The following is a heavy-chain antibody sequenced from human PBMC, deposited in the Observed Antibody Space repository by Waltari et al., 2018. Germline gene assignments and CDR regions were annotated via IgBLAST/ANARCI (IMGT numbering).Heavy chain of an antibody. V-gene: IGHV1-2*02. CDR3: ARAYDYGSGHFDY. Sequence: QVQLVQSGAEVKKPGASVKVSCKASGYTFTGYYMHWVRQAPGQGLEWMGWINPNRGGTNYAQKFQGRVTMTRDKSSSTAYMELSRLRSDDTAVYYCARAYDYGSGHFDYWGQGTLVTVSS. CDR2: INPNRGGT. CDR1: GYTFTGYY. D-gene: IGHD3-10*01. J-gene: IGHJ4*02.